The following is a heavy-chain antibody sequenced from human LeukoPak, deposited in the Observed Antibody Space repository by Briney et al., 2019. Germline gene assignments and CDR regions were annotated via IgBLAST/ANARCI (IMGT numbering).Heavy chain of an antibody. CDR3: ARDLEEDYDILTGHKVLGY. D-gene: IGHD3-9*01. J-gene: IGHJ4*02. V-gene: IGHV1-18*01. CDR2: ISAYNGNT. Sequence: ASVKVSCKASGYTFTSYGISWVRQAPGQGLEWMGWISAYNGNTNYAQKLQGRVTMTTDTSTSTAYMELSSLRSDDTAVYYCARDLEEDYDILTGHKVLGYWGQGTLVTVSP. CDR1: GYTFTSYG.